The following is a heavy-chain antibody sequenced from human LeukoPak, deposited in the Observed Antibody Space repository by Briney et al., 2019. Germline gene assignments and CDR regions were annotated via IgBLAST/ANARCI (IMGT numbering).Heavy chain of an antibody. Sequence: SETLSLTCTVSGYSISSGYYWGWIRQPPGKGLEWIGSIYHSGSTYYNPSLKSRVTISVDTSKNQFSLKLSSVTAADTAVYYCARMVGGAYSGSYSWGQGTLVTVSS. CDR2: IYHSGST. J-gene: IGHJ4*02. D-gene: IGHD1-26*01. CDR3: ARMVGGAYSGSYS. V-gene: IGHV4-38-2*02. CDR1: GYSISSGYY.